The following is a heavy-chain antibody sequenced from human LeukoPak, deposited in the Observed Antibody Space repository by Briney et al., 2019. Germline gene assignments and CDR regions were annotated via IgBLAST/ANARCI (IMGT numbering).Heavy chain of an antibody. J-gene: IGHJ3*01. CDR2: ISGSGMLT. CDR1: GFSFGSYA. Sequence: GGSLRLSCATSGFSFGSYAMSWVRQAPGKGLEWVSSISGSGMLTYYADSVRGRFTISRDNSKNALYLQMSSLRAEDTATFYCAKYYYDSGGRGNDAFDVWGQGTLVTVSS. V-gene: IGHV3-23*01. D-gene: IGHD3-22*01. CDR3: AKYYYDSGGRGNDAFDV.